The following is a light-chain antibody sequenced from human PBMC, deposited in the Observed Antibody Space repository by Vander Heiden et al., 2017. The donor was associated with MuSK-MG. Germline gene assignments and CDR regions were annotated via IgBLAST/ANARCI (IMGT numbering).Light chain of an antibody. CDR2: QAN. V-gene: IGLV3-1*01. CDR1: QVGDKH. Sequence: SYELTQTPSVSGPPGQTASITWPGSQVGDKHASWYQQKPGQSPVLVIYQANRRPSGIPERFSGSNSGNTATLTISGTQAMDEADYYCQAWGSSTSYVFGTGTKVTVL. CDR3: QAWGSSTSYV. J-gene: IGLJ1*01.